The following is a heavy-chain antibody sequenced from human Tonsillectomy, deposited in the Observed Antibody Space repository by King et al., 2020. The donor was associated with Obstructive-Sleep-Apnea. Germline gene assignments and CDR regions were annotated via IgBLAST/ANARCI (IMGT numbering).Heavy chain of an antibody. V-gene: IGHV3-21*01. CDR3: AREDGEAFDY. Sequence: EVQLVESGGGLVKPGGSLRLSCEASGFTFSSYSMNWVRQAPGKGLEWVSSISSSSSYIYHPDSVKGRFTISRDNAKSSLYLQMNSLRAEDTAVYYCAREDGEAFDYWGQGTLVTVSS. J-gene: IGHJ4*02. CDR1: GFTFSSYS. CDR2: ISSSSSYI. D-gene: IGHD3-3*01.